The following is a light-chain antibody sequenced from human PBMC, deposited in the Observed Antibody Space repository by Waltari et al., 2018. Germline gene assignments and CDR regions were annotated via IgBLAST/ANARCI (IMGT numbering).Light chain of an antibody. J-gene: IGLJ3*02. CDR1: TGAVTSGYY. V-gene: IGLV7-43*01. CDR3: LLYYGGAQLV. CDR2: STS. Sequence: QTVVTQEPSLTVSPGGTVTLTCASSTGAVTSGYYPNWFQQNPGQAPRALIYSTSTKPSWTPARFSGSLLRGKAALTLSGVQPEDEAEYYCLLYYGGAQLVFGGGTKLTVL.